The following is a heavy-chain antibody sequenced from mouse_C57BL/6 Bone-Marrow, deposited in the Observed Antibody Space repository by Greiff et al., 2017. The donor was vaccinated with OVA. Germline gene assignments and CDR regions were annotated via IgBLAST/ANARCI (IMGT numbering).Heavy chain of an antibody. CDR1: GFSLTSYG. CDR3: ARNRDSSGYGFAY. D-gene: IGHD3-2*02. CDR2: IWSGGST. J-gene: IGHJ3*01. Sequence: QVHVKQSGPGLVQPSQSLSITCTVSGFSLTSYGVHWVRQSPGKGLEWLGVIWSGGSTDYNAAFISRLSISKDNSKSQVFFKMNSLQADDTAIYYCARNRDSSGYGFAYWGQGTLVTVSA. V-gene: IGHV2-2*01.